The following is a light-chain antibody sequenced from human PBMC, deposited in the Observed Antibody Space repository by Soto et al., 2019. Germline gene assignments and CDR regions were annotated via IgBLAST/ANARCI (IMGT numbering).Light chain of an antibody. CDR2: AAS. CDR3: QQYYSYPQYT. V-gene: IGKV1-8*01. CDR1: QGISSY. J-gene: IGKJ2*01. Sequence: AIRMTQSPSSLSASTGDRVTITCRASQGISSYLAWYQQKPGKAPKLLIYAASTLQSGVPSRFSGSGSGTDFTLPISCLQSEDFATYYCQQYYSYPQYTFGQGTKLEIK.